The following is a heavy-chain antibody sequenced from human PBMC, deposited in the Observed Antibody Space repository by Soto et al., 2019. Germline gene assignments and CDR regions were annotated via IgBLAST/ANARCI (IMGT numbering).Heavy chain of an antibody. V-gene: IGHV3-30-3*01. CDR3: SRGDREDTAVVIGARPGEYGMDV. J-gene: IGHJ6*02. D-gene: IGHD2-15*01. Sequence: QVQLVESGGGVVQPGRSLRLSCAASGFTFSIYAMHWVRQAPGKGLEWVAVISYDGARKAYANSVKGRFTISRDTSKNKLYLQMNGLRVEDTAAYYCSRGDREDTAVVIGARPGEYGMDVWGRGTTVTVSS. CDR2: ISYDGARK. CDR1: GFTFSIYA.